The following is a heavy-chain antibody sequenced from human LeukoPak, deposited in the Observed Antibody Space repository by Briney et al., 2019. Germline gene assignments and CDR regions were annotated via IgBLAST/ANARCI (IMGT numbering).Heavy chain of an antibody. V-gene: IGHV3-11*01. J-gene: IGHJ4*02. CDR1: GFTFSDYY. CDR3: TRGAEVSGYPVFQH. CDR2: IRNSGSAT. Sequence: GGSLRLSCTASGFTFSDYYMNWVRQAPGKGPEWISYIRNSGSATYYADSVEGRFTISRDNAKNSLYLQMNSLRPEDTAMYYCTRGAEVSGYPVFQHWGQGALVTVSS. D-gene: IGHD3-22*01.